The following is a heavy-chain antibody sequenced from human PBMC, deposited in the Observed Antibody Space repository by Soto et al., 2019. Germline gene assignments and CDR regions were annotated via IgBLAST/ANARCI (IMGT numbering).Heavy chain of an antibody. CDR1: GYSVSDYF. D-gene: IGHD3-16*01. CDR2: INPKSAAT. V-gene: IGHV1-2*02. Sequence: QVQLVQSGAEVKKSGASVKVSCTASGYSVSDYFIQWVRQAPGQGLEWVAWINPKSAATNYAKKFQGRDSLTRDTSFITAYMELTRLRPDDTAVYYSARITLSLDYSNGIDVRRQGKTVIRSS. CDR3: ARITLSLDYSNGIDV. J-gene: IGHJ6*02.